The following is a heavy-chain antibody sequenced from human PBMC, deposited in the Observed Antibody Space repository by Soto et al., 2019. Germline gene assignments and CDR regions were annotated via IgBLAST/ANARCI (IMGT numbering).Heavy chain of an antibody. J-gene: IGHJ4*02. CDR3: AREAIAVPGTRGGYDF. CDR2: MSAYNGNT. CDR1: GYMYTSNG. Sequence: QVQLVQSGAEVKKPGASVKVSCRASGYMYTSNGIAWVRQAPGQGLEWMGLMSAYNGNTNYAAKFQGRVTMTTDTSTTTAYMELRSLKSDDTAKYYGAREAIAVPGTRGGYDFWGQGTLVTVSS. D-gene: IGHD6-19*01. V-gene: IGHV1-18*04.